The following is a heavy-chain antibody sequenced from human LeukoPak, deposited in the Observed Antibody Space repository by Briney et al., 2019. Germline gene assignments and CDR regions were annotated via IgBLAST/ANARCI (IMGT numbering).Heavy chain of an antibody. CDR2: FDPEDGET. CDR1: GYTLTELS. V-gene: IGHV1-24*01. Sequence: ASVKVSCKVSGYTLTELSMHWVRQAPGKGLEWMGGFDPEDGETIYAQKFQGRVTMTEDTSTDTAYMELSSLRSEDTAVYYCATGAITELAFDIWGQGTMVTVSS. CDR3: ATGAITELAFDI. D-gene: IGHD1-14*01. J-gene: IGHJ3*02.